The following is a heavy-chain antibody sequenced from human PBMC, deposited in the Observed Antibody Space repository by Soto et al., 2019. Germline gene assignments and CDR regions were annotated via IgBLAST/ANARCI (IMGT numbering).Heavy chain of an antibody. Sequence: QVQLVESGGGVVQPGRSLRLSCAASGFTFSSYGMHWVRQAPGKGLEWVAVISYDGSNKYNADSVKGGFTISRDNSKNTQYLHMNSLTAGDTAVYDCTTQSDSDSPRFDYWGQGSAVTVSS. D-gene: IGHD3-22*01. CDR2: ISYDGSNK. CDR1: GFTFSSYG. V-gene: IGHV3-30*03. CDR3: TTQSDSDSPRFDY. J-gene: IGHJ4*02.